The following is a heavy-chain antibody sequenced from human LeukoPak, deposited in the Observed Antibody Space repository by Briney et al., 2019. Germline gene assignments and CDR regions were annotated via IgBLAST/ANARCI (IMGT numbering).Heavy chain of an antibody. V-gene: IGHV3-48*01. J-gene: IGHJ4*02. CDR1: GFTFSIYS. Sequence: GGSLRLSCAASGFTFSIYSMNWVRQAPGKGLEWVSYISSVSINTKYYADSVRGRFSISRDNAKNSLYLQMNSLRAEDTAVYYCARDANDYASPPDYWGQGTLVTVSS. CDR2: ISSVSINTK. D-gene: IGHD3-16*01. CDR3: ARDANDYASPPDY.